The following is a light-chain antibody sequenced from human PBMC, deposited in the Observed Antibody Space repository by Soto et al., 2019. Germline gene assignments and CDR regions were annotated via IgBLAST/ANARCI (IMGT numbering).Light chain of an antibody. CDR2: GAS. CDR3: QQYASSPWT. J-gene: IGKJ1*01. CDR1: QSVSSY. V-gene: IGKV3-20*01. Sequence: EIVLTQSPATLSLTPGERATLSCRASQSVSSYLAWYQQKPGQAPRLLIYGASSRATGIPDRFSGSGSGTDFTLTISRLEPEDFVVYYCQQYASSPWTFGQGTKVDNK.